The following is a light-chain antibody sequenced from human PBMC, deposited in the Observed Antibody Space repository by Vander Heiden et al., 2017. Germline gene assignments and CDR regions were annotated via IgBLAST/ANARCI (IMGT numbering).Light chain of an antibody. CDR3: QSADSSGTDVV. Sequence: YEQGQPHSQSVSPVQTARITGSGDALPKQYAYWYQQKPGQAPVLVIYKDSDRPSGLPARFSGSSSGTTVTLTISGVQGEDEVDYYCQSADSSGTDVVFGGGDKLHVL. CDR1: ALPKQY. J-gene: IGLJ2*01. V-gene: IGLV3-25*03. CDR2: KDS.